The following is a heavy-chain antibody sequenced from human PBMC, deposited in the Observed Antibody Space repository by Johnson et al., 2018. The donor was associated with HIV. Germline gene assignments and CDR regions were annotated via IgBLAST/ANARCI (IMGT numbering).Heavy chain of an antibody. J-gene: IGHJ3*02. CDR2: ISYDGNNK. Sequence: QVPLVESGGGVVQPGRSLRLSCAASGFTFSSYGMHWVRQAPGKGLEWVAVISYDGNNKYYADSLKGRFTISRDNSKNTLYLQMNSLRAEDTAVYYCTRGLDYYDSTGFRSASFDTWGQGTMVIVSP. CDR3: TRGLDYYDSTGFRSASFDT. V-gene: IGHV3-30*03. D-gene: IGHD3-22*01. CDR1: GFTFSSYG.